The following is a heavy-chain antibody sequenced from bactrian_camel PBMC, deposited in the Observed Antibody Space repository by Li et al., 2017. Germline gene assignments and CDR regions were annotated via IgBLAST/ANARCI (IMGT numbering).Heavy chain of an antibody. Sequence: VQLVESGGGSVQAGGSLTLSCAASGYTGGKYCMGWFREAPGKEREGVAGLYIGGGYIAAGTTYYADSAKGRFTVSQDNAKNTVFLVMDSLRPEDTAIYYCAVRPTGLVPTNCRLAKDEYMYWGLGTQVTVS. D-gene: IGHD5*01. J-gene: IGHJ4*01. CDR2: LYIGGGYIAAGTT. CDR3: AVRPTGLVPTNCRLAKDEYMY. CDR1: GYTGGKYC. V-gene: IGHV3S40*01.